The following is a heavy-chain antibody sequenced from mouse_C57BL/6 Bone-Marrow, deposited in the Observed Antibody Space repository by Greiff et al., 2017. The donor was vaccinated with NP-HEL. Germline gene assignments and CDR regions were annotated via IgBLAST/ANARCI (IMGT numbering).Heavy chain of an antibody. CDR3: ARRGYGNSFAY. CDR2: ISSGGSYT. V-gene: IGHV5-6*02. J-gene: IGHJ3*01. CDR1: GFTFSSYG. D-gene: IGHD2-10*02. Sequence: EVKLQESGGDLVKPGGSLKLSCAASGFTFSSYGLSWVRQTPDKRLEWVATISSGGSYTYYPDRVKGRFTISRDNAKNTLYLQMSSLKSEDTAMYYCARRGYGNSFAYWGQGTLVTVSA.